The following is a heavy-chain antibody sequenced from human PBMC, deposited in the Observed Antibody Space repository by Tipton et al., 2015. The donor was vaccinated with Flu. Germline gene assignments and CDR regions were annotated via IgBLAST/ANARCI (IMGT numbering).Heavy chain of an antibody. V-gene: IGHV4-4*07. CDR3: ARGSGSGTFMIFDL. CDR1: GGFLSSYY. D-gene: IGHD3-10*01. J-gene: IGHJ4*02. CDR2: IYTSGAT. Sequence: TLSLTCTVSGGFLSSYYWSWIRQPAGKGLEWIGRIYTSGATNYNPSLKSRLTMSVDASKQQFSLKLSSVTAADTAVYYCARGSGSGTFMIFDLWGQGTLVTVSS.